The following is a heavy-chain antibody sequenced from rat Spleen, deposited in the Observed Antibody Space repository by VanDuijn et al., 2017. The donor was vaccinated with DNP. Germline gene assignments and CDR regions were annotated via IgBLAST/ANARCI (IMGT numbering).Heavy chain of an antibody. Sequence: EVQLVESGGGLVQPGGSMKLSCVASGFTFSTFPMAWVRQAPTKGLEWVATVTTSDGNRPYYRDSVKARFTISRDHAKSTLYLQMDSLRSEDTATYYCARHDLDGYYHRYWFAYWGQGTLVTVSS. CDR1: GFTFSTFP. D-gene: IGHD1-12*03. CDR2: VTTSDGNRP. J-gene: IGHJ3*01. V-gene: IGHV5-46*01. CDR3: ARHDLDGYYHRYWFAY.